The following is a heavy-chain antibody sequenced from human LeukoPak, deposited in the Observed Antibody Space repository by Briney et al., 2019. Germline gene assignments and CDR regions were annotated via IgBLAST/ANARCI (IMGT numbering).Heavy chain of an antibody. J-gene: IGHJ4*02. CDR2: ISYDGSNK. Sequence: GGSLRLSCAASGFTFSSYGMHWVRQAPGKGLEWVAVISYDGSNKYYADSAKGRFTISRDNSKNTLYLQMNSLRAEDTAVYYCAKDILPRYSSGWTSGFDYWGQGTLVTVSS. CDR3: AKDILPRYSSGWTSGFDY. D-gene: IGHD6-19*01. V-gene: IGHV3-30*18. CDR1: GFTFSSYG.